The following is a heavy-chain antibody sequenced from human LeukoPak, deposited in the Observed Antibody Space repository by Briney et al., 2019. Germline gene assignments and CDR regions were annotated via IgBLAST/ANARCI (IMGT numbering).Heavy chain of an antibody. J-gene: IGHJ4*02. V-gene: IGHV4-34*01. D-gene: IGHD5-18*01. CDR1: GGSFSGYY. CDR3: ATSPFYSYDY. CDR2: INHSGST. Sequence: PSETLSLTCAVYGGSFSGYYWSWIRQPPGKGLEWIGEINHSGSTNYNPSLKSRVTISVDTSKNQFSLKLSSVTAADTAVHYCATSPFYSYDYWGRGTLVTVSS.